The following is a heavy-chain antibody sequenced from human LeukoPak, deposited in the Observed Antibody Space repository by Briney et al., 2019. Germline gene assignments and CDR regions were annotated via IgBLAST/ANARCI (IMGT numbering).Heavy chain of an antibody. D-gene: IGHD3-10*01. CDR3: AKDWDDYYGSGSYFDY. V-gene: IGHV3-30*02. CDR1: GFTFSSYG. Sequence: GGSLRLSCAASGFTFSSYGMHWVRQAPGKGLEWVAFIRYDGSNKYYADSVKGRFTISRDNSKNTLYLQMNSLRAEDTAVYYCAKDWDDYYGSGSYFDYWGQGTLVTVSS. CDR2: IRYDGSNK. J-gene: IGHJ4*02.